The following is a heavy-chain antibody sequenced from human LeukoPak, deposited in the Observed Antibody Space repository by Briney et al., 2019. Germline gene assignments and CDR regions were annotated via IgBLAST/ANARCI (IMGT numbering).Heavy chain of an antibody. D-gene: IGHD3-10*02. CDR3: AREPMSTGWFDP. Sequence: GGSLRLSCAASGFTFSNYAMSWVRQAPGKGLEWVSAISATGGATYYADSVKGRFTMSRDNSMNTLYLQMNTLRAGDTALYYCAREPMSTGWFDPWGQGTLVTVSS. CDR2: ISATGGAT. V-gene: IGHV3-23*01. CDR1: GFTFSNYA. J-gene: IGHJ5*02.